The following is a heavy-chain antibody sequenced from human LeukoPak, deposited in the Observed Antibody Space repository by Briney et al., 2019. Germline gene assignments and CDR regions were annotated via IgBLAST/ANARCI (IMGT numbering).Heavy chain of an antibody. CDR2: INHSGST. V-gene: IGHV4-34*01. CDR1: GGSFSGYY. Sequence: PSETLSLTCAVYGGSFSGYYWSWIRQPPGKGLEWIGEINHSGSTNYNPSLKSRVTISVDTSKNQFSLKLSSVTAADTAVYYCARVGNSSSWYLGGYLDYWGQGTLVTVSS. D-gene: IGHD6-13*01. CDR3: ARVGNSSSWYLGGYLDY. J-gene: IGHJ4*02.